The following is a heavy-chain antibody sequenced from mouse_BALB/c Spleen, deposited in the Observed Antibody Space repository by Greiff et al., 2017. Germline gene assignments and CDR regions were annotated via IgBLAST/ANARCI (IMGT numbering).Heavy chain of an antibody. CDR2: IDPETGGT. Sequence: VQLQQSGAELVRPGASVTLSCKASGYTFTDYEMHWVKQTPVHGLEWIGAIDPETGGTAYNQKFKGKATLTADKSSSTAYMELRSLTSEDSAVYYCTRDDYDDYWGQGTTLTVSS. V-gene: IGHV1-15*01. CDR3: TRDDYDDY. CDR1: GYTFTDYE. J-gene: IGHJ2*01. D-gene: IGHD2-4*01.